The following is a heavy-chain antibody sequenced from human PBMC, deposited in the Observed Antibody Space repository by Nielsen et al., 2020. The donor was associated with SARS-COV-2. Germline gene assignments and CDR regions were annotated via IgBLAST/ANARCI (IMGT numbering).Heavy chain of an antibody. CDR1: GNTFTSYH. Sequence: ASVKVSCKASGNTFTSYHMHWVRQAPGQGLEWMGWINPNSGGTNYAQKFQGWVTMTRDTSISTAYMELSRLRSDDTAVYYCARDSWNPPRRYFDYWGQGTLVTVSS. CDR2: INPNSGGT. J-gene: IGHJ4*02. CDR3: ARDSWNPPRRYFDY. D-gene: IGHD1-1*01. V-gene: IGHV1-2*04.